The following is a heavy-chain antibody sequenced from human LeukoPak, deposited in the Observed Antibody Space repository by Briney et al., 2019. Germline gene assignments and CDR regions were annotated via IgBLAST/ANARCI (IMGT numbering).Heavy chain of an antibody. Sequence: SVKVSCKASGGTFSSYAISWVRQAPGQGLEWMGRIIPILGIANYAQKFQGRVTITADKSTSTAYVELSSLRSEDTAVYYCARRTGNYGMDVWGQGTTVTVSS. CDR3: ARRTGNYGMDV. CDR2: IIPILGIA. V-gene: IGHV1-69*04. D-gene: IGHD2/OR15-2a*01. CDR1: GGTFSSYA. J-gene: IGHJ6*02.